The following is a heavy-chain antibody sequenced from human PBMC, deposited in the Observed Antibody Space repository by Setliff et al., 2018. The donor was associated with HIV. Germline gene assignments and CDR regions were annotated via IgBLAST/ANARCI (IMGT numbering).Heavy chain of an antibody. CDR2: FDPELGET. CDR3: AMSGEWELNFDY. V-gene: IGHV1-24*01. J-gene: IGHJ4*02. CDR1: GYTLTKLS. D-gene: IGHD1-26*01. Sequence: ASVKVSCKVSGYTLTKLSMHWVRQAPEKGLEWMGGFDPELGETFFAQNFRGRLTMTQDTSTDTAYMELRSLRSDDTAVYYCAMSGEWELNFDYWGQGTLVTVSS.